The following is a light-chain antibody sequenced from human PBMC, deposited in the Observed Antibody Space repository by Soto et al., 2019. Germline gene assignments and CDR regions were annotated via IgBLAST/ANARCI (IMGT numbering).Light chain of an antibody. CDR3: QQYHTTPFT. J-gene: IGKJ3*01. CDR2: WAS. CDR1: QNILYKSKNKNY. Sequence: DIVMTQSPDSLGMSLGERATINCKSSQNILYKSKNKNYLAWYQQKPGQPPKLLIYWASTRESGVPDRFSGSGSGTDFTFTINGLQAEDVAVYFCQQYHTTPFTFGPGTKVDIK. V-gene: IGKV4-1*01.